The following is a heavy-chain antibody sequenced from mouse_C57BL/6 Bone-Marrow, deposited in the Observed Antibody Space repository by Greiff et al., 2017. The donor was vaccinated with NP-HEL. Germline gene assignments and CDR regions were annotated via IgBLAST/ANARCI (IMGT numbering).Heavy chain of an antibody. V-gene: IGHV5-12*01. CDR1: GFTFSDYY. CDR2: ISNGGGST. J-gene: IGHJ4*01. CDR3: ARQGGTFMDY. Sequence: EVQVVESGGGLVQPGGSLKLSCAASGFTFSDYYMYWVRQTPEKRLEWVAYISNGGGSTYYPDTVKGRFTISRDNAKNTLYLQMSRLKSEDTAMYYCARQGGTFMDYWGQGTSVTVSS.